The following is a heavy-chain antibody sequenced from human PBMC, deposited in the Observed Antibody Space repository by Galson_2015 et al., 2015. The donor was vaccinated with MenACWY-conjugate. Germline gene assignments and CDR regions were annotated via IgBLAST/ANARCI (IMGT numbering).Heavy chain of an antibody. D-gene: IGHD3-10*01. CDR3: ARGLLAGSGDYYAYDY. CDR2: ISHYNGNT. V-gene: IGHV1-18*04. CDR1: GYTFTNYD. J-gene: IGHJ4*02. Sequence: SVKVSCKASGYTFTNYDITWVRQAPGQGLEWMGWISHYNGNTRFGEKFQGRVSMTTDTSTNTAYMELRSLRSDDTAVYYCARGLLAGSGDYYAYDYWGQGTLVTVSS.